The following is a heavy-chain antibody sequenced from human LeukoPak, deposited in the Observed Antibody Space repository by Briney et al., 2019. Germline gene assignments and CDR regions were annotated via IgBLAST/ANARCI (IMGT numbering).Heavy chain of an antibody. J-gene: IGHJ4*02. Sequence: PSETLSLTCTVSGGSISTNYWSWIQQPAGKGLEWIGRIYRSGNTNYSPSLESRVTMSADTSKNQFSLKLSSVTAADTAVYYCARGTFDSSGYYLFDYWGQGTLVTVSS. D-gene: IGHD3-22*01. V-gene: IGHV4-4*07. CDR3: ARGTFDSSGYYLFDY. CDR1: GGSISTNY. CDR2: IYRSGNT.